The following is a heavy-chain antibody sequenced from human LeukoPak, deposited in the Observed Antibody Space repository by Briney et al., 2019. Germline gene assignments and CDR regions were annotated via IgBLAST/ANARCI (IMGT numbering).Heavy chain of an antibody. Sequence: GGSLRLSCAASGSGFAFAGAWMHWVRQVPGKGPEWVSLISADGFSTTYADSVKGLFINPRANAKNTLYLQMTSLREDATAVYYCTRRISYTMNIWGQGTTVTVSS. CDR2: ISADGFST. J-gene: IGHJ6*02. CDR3: TRRISYTMNI. V-gene: IGHV3-74*01. D-gene: IGHD2/OR15-2a*01. CDR1: GSGFAFAGAW.